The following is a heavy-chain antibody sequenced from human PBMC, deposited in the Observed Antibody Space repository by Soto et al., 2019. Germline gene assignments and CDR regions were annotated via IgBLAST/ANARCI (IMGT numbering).Heavy chain of an antibody. CDR3: ARDHGYDSSGYYRYNWFDP. CDR2: IYYSGST. V-gene: IGHV4-59*01. CDR1: GGSISSYY. J-gene: IGHJ5*02. D-gene: IGHD3-22*01. Sequence: SETLSLTCTVSGGSISSYYWSWIRQPPGKGLEWIGHIYYSGSTNYNPSPKSRVTISVDTSKNQFSLKLSSVTAADTAVYYCARDHGYDSSGYYRYNWFDPWGQGTLVTVSS.